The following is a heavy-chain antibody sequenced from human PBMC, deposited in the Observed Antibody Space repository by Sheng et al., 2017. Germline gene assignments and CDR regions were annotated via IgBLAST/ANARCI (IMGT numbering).Heavy chain of an antibody. J-gene: IGHJ4*02. CDR2: INHSGST. CDR3: ARGQYYDYIWGSYRYTGEIDY. Sequence: QVQLQQWGAGLLKPSETLSLTCAVYGGSFSGYYWSWIRHPPGKGLEWIGEINHSGSTNYNPSLKSRVTISVDTSKNQFSLKLSSVTAADTAVYYCARGQYYDYIWGSYRYTGEIDYWGQGTLVTVSS. CDR1: GGSFSGYY. V-gene: IGHV4-34*01. D-gene: IGHD3-16*02.